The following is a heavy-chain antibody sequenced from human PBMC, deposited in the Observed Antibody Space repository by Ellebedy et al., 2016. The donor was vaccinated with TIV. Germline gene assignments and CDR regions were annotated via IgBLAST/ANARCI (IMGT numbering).Heavy chain of an antibody. V-gene: IGHV1-3*01. CDR1: GYTFTSYA. Sequence: AASVKVSCKASGYTFTSYAMHWVRQAPGQRLEWIGWINAGNGNTKYSQKFQGRVTITRDTSARTAYMELSSLRSEDTAVYYCARDEGELLWFGESYNWFDPWGQGTLVTVSS. J-gene: IGHJ5*02. CDR2: INAGNGNT. CDR3: ARDEGELLWFGESYNWFDP. D-gene: IGHD3-10*01.